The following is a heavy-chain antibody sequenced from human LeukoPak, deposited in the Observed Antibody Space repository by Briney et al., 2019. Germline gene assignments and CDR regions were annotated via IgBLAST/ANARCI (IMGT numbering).Heavy chain of an antibody. J-gene: IGHJ4*02. Sequence: GRSLRLSCAASGFTFSNYGMHWVRQAPGKGLEWVAVISNDGTNKYYADSVKGQFIISRDNSKNTLYLQMNSLRAEDTALYYCAEEVGNTYPTFDYWGQGTLVTVSS. CDR1: GFTFSNYG. V-gene: IGHV3-30*18. CDR3: AEEVGNTYPTFDY. CDR2: ISNDGTNK. D-gene: IGHD1-26*01.